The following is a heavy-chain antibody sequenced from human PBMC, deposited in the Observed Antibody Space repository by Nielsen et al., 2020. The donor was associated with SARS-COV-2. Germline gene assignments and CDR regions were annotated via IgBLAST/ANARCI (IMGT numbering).Heavy chain of an antibody. CDR2: IYYSGAT. CDR3: ASSGYLAYDAFNV. CDR1: GGSISRYY. D-gene: IGHD3-22*01. V-gene: IGHV4-59*01. Sequence: SETLSLTCTVSGGSISRYYWSWIRQPPGKGLEWIAYIYYSGATNYNPSLKSRVTISADTSKNQFSLKLRSVTAADTAVYYCASSGYLAYDAFNVWGQGTMVTVSS. J-gene: IGHJ3*01.